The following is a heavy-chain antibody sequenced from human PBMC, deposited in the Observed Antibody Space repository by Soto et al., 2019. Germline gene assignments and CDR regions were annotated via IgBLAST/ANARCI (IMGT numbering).Heavy chain of an antibody. V-gene: IGHV4-31*03. CDR1: GGSISSGDYY. Sequence: QMQLQESGPGLVKPSQTLSLTCSVSGGSISSGDYYWSWIRQHPGKGLEWIGYIYYSGTTYYNPSFKSRLIISVDTSKNQFSLKLSSVTAADTAVYYCARGLWGWEFDYWGQGTLVTVSS. CDR2: IYYSGTT. J-gene: IGHJ4*02. D-gene: IGHD7-27*01. CDR3: ARGLWGWEFDY.